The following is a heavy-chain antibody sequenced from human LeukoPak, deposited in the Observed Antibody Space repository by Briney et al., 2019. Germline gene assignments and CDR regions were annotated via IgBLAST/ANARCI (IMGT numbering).Heavy chain of an antibody. CDR3: AVPLTRGGDYYYGMDV. D-gene: IGHD3-16*01. CDR2: IYHSGSGST. J-gene: IGHJ6*02. CDR1: GGSISSGGHS. V-gene: IGHV4-30-2*01. Sequence: SQTLSLTCTVSGGSISSGGHSWSWIRQPPGKGLEWIGYIYHSGSGSTYYNPSLKSRVTISIDKSKNQFSLKLNSVTAADTAVYYCAVPLTRGGDYYYGMDVWGQGTTVTVSS.